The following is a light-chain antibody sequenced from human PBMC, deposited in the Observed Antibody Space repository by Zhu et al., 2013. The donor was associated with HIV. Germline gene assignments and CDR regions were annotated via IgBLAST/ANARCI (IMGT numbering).Light chain of an antibody. Sequence: QSALTQPASVSGSPGQSITISCTGSNNDIGSYDLVSWYQQHPGKVPKLMIYEATKRPSGVSNRFSGSKSGNTASLTISGLQPEDEADYYCNSYTSSSTLVFGGGTKVTVL. J-gene: IGLJ2*01. V-gene: IGLV2-14*02. CDR3: NSYTSSSTLV. CDR2: EAT. CDR1: NNDIGSYDL.